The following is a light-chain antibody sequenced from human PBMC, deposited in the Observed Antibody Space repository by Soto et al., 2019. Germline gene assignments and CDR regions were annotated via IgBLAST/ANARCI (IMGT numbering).Light chain of an antibody. CDR3: QQYSSSPLT. Sequence: EIVFTQSPGTLSLSPGERATLSCRASQSVSSSYLAWYQQKPGQAPRLLIYGASSRATGIPDRLSGSGSGTDFTLTISRLEPEDFAVYHCQQYSSSPLTFGGGTKVDIK. V-gene: IGKV3-20*01. J-gene: IGKJ4*01. CDR2: GAS. CDR1: QSVSSSY.